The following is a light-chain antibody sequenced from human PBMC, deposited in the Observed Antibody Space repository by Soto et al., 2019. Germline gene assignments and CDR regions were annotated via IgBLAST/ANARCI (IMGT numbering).Light chain of an antibody. CDR1: QSVSSN. V-gene: IGKV3-15*01. J-gene: IGKJ1*01. Sequence: EIVMTQSASTLSVSPGERATLSCRASQSVSSNLAWYQQKPGQAPRLLIYGASTRATGIPARFSGSGSGTEFTLTISSLQSEDFAVYYCQQYNNWPPWTFAQGTKVDIK. CDR3: QQYNNWPPWT. CDR2: GAS.